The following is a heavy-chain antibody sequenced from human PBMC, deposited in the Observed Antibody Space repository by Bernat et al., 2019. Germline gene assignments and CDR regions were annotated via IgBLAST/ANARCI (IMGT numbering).Heavy chain of an antibody. CDR2: LKSKRNGGTT. V-gene: IGHV3-15*01. CDR1: GFSFSDAW. Sequence: EVQLVESGGDLVKPGASLRLPCAVCGFSFSDAWMSWVRQAPGKGLEWVGRLKSKRNGGTTDLAPPMRGRFTISRDDSKITLYLQMTSLKTEDTAMYYCATDSNFDFLRFDPWGQGTLVTVSS. CDR3: ATDSNFDFLRFDP. J-gene: IGHJ5*02.